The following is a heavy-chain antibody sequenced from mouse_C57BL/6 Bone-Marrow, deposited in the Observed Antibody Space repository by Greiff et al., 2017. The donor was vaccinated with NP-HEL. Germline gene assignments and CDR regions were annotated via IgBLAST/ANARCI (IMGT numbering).Heavy chain of an antibody. Sequence: QVQLKESGPGLVQPSQSLSISCTVSGFSFTSYGVHWVRQSPGKGLEWLGVIWSGGSTDYYAAFISRLSSSKENAKSQVFFKMNSLQADDTAIDYCATPYDYAYAMDYWGQGTSVTVSS. CDR3: ATPYDYAYAMDY. J-gene: IGHJ4*01. CDR2: IWSGGST. V-gene: IGHV2-2*01. D-gene: IGHD2-4*01. CDR1: GFSFTSYG.